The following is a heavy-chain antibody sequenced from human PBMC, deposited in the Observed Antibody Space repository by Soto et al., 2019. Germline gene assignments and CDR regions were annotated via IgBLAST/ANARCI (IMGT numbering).Heavy chain of an antibody. CDR2: ITSSGDNT. CDR1: GFTFRNSA. V-gene: IGHV3-64*01. J-gene: IGHJ6*02. Sequence: GGSLRLSCAASGFTFRNSAMHWVRQAPGKGLEYVSAITSSGDNTYYANSVKGRFTISRDNSKNTLYLQMGSLRAEDMAVYYCARGQGANYCYYYAMDVWGQGT. CDR3: ARGQGANYCYYYAMDV.